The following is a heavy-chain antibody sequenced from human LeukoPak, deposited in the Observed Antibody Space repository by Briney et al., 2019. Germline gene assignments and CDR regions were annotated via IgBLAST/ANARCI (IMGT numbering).Heavy chain of an antibody. CDR1: GFPFSDYV. J-gene: IGHJ5*01. CDR3: AKVRWGSDNAFDS. D-gene: IGHD3-16*01. V-gene: IGHV3-30*18. Sequence: GTSLRLSCAASGFPFSDYVMYWVRPAPGKGLEWLAVISHDGSNKYYADSVKGRITISRDNSMNTLYLQMNSLRAEDTAVYYCAKVRWGSDNAFDSWGQGTLVTGSS. CDR2: ISHDGSNK.